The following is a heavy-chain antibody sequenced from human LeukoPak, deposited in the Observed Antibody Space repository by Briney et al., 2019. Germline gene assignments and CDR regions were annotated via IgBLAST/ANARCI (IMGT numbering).Heavy chain of an antibody. CDR1: GFTFSSYG. CDR2: IWYDGSNK. J-gene: IGHJ4*02. CDR3: ARDPLADDYSSPPFDY. D-gene: IGHD2-15*01. V-gene: IGHV3-33*01. Sequence: GGSLRLSCAASGFTFSSYGMHWVRQAPGKGLEWVAVIWYDGSNKYYADSVKGRFTISRDNSKNTLYLQMNSLRAEDTAVYYCARDPLADDYSSPPFDYWGQGTLVTVSS.